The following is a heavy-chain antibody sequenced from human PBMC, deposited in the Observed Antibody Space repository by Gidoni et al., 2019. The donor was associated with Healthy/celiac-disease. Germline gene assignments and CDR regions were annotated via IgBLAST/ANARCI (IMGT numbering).Heavy chain of an antibody. CDR2: ISSSSSYI. V-gene: IGHV3-21*01. Sequence: EVQLVASGGGLVKPGGSLRLSCAASGFTFSSYSMNWVRQAPGKGLEWVSSISSSSSYIYYADSVKGRFTISRDNAKNSLYLQMNSLRAEDTAVYYCARAGSGWYPSFDYWGQGTLVTVSS. J-gene: IGHJ4*02. CDR3: ARAGSGWYPSFDY. D-gene: IGHD6-19*01. CDR1: GFTFSSYS.